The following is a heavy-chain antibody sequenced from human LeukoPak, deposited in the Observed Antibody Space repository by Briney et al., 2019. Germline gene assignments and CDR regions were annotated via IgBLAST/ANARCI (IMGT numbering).Heavy chain of an antibody. J-gene: IGHJ4*02. CDR2: INHSGST. CDR3: ARDRRTIFGVVIRTGIDY. CDR1: GGSFSGYY. V-gene: IGHV4-34*01. D-gene: IGHD3-3*01. Sequence: SETLSLTCAVYGGSFSGYYWSWIRQPPGKGLEWIGEINHSGSTNYNPSLKGRVTISVDTSKNQFSLKLSSVTAADTAVYYCARDRRTIFGVVIRTGIDYWGQGTLVTVSS.